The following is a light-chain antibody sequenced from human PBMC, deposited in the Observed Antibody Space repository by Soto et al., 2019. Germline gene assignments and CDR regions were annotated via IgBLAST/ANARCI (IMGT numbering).Light chain of an antibody. CDR3: QHSNSYPWT. CDR2: KAS. Sequence: QVSQSPATLSASVGDRVTITCRASQSISSWLAWYQQKPGKAPKLLIYKASTLESGVPSNFSGSGSGTEFTLTISSLQPEDFAPYYCQHSNSYPWTFGQGTKVDI. CDR1: QSISSW. J-gene: IGKJ1*01. V-gene: IGKV1-5*03.